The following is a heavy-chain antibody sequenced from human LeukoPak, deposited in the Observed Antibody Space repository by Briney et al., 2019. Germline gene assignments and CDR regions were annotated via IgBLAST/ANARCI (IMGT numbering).Heavy chain of an antibody. V-gene: IGHV4-59*03. J-gene: IGHJ4*02. CDR3: AGQTIAPRHRGYYFDY. Sequence: SETLSLTCTVSGDSINNYYWSWIRQPPGKGLEWIGYMYYNGSPNYNPSLKSRVTISVDRSKKQFSLKLTSVTAADTAVYYCAGQTIAPRHRGYYFDYWGQGTLVTVSS. CDR1: GDSINNYY. CDR2: MYYNGSP. D-gene: IGHD6-6*01.